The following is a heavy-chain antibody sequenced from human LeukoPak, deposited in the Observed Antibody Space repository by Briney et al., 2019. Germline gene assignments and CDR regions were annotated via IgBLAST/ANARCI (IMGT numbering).Heavy chain of an antibody. CDR1: DDSITMYY. CDR2: IYYSGST. J-gene: IGHJ6*03. V-gene: IGHV4-39*07. CDR3: ARDLGSSRYYYYYYMDV. D-gene: IGHD6-13*01. Sequence: SETLSLTCSVSDDSITMYYWTWIRQPPGKGLEWIGSIYYSGSTYYNPSLKSRVTISVDTSKNQFSLKLSSVTAADTAVYYCARDLGSSRYYYYYYMDVWGKGTTVTVSS.